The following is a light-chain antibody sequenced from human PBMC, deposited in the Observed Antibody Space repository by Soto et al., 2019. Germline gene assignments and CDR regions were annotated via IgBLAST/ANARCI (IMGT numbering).Light chain of an antibody. V-gene: IGKV1-39*01. Sequence: DIQMTQSPSSLSASVGDRVTIICRASQSIVSYLNWYQQKPGKAPKLLVYAASSPRTGVPSRFSRSGSGTTFTVTVSSLHPEDRSTYYRRQCYTYPFNFGPGTQVDVK. CDR3: RQCYTYPFN. CDR1: QSIVSY. CDR2: AAS. J-gene: IGKJ3*01.